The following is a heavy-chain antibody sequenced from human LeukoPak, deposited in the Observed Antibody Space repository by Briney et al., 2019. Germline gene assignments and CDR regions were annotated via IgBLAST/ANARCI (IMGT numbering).Heavy chain of an antibody. Sequence: GGSLRLSCAASGFTFSSYAMSWVRQAPARGLEWVSSLRGDGETFYGDSVKGRFTLSRDESRNTVYLQMNNLRVEDTAVYFCAKASWVSSADAVLWGRGTVVTVSS. J-gene: IGHJ4*02. D-gene: IGHD3-3*01. CDR3: AKASWVSSADAVL. CDR2: LRGDGET. CDR1: GFTFSSYA. V-gene: IGHV3-23*01.